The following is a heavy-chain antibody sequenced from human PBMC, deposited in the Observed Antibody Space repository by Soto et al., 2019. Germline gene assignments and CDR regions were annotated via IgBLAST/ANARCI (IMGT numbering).Heavy chain of an antibody. D-gene: IGHD6-13*01. CDR1: GFTFSSYG. CDR3: ARVPYSSSWYEAYFDY. Sequence: GSLRLSCAASGFTFSSYGMHWVRQAPGKGLEWVAVIWYDGSNKYYADSVKGRFTISRDNSKNTLYLQMNSLRAEDTAVYYCARVPYSSSWYEAYFDYWGQGTLVTVSS. J-gene: IGHJ4*02. V-gene: IGHV3-33*01. CDR2: IWYDGSNK.